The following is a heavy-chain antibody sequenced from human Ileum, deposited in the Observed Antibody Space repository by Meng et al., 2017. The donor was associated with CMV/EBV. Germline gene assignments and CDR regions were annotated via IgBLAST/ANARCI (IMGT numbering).Heavy chain of an antibody. D-gene: IGHD3-10*01. Sequence: ASGFTFSNAWMNWVRQAPGKGLEWVGRSRRQTDPETTAYGSPAKGRFIISRDDSKNMLHLQMNSLKTEDTAVYYCVTDLRLTGIFDYWGQGALVTVSS. CDR2: SRRQTDPETT. CDR1: GFTFSNAW. J-gene: IGHJ4*02. V-gene: IGHV3-15*07. CDR3: VTDLRLTGIFDY.